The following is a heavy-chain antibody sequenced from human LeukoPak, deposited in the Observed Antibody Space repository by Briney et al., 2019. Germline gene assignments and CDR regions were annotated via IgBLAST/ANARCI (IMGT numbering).Heavy chain of an antibody. CDR3: AKDGIVGTTDY. J-gene: IGHJ4*02. CDR2: ISYDGSNK. D-gene: IGHD1-26*01. CDR1: GFTFSSYG. V-gene: IGHV3-30*18. Sequence: GGSLRLSCAASGFTFSSYGMHWVRQAPGKGLEWVAVISYDGSNKYYADSVKGRFTISRDNSKNTLSLQMNSLRAEDTAVYYCAKDGIVGTTDYWGQGTLVTVSS.